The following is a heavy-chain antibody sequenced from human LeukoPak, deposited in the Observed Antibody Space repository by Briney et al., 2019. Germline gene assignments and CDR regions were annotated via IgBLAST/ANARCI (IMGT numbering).Heavy chain of an antibody. CDR1: GFTFSSYG. CDR2: ISYDGSNK. J-gene: IGHJ4*02. D-gene: IGHD1-26*01. CDR3: ARGPPGAFGSYQYYFDY. Sequence: PGRSLRLSCAASGFTFSSYGMHWVRQAPGKGLEWVAVISYDGSNKYYADSVKGRFTISRDNSKNTLYLQMNNLRAEDTAVYYCARGPPGAFGSYQYYFDYWGQGTLVTVSS. V-gene: IGHV3-30*03.